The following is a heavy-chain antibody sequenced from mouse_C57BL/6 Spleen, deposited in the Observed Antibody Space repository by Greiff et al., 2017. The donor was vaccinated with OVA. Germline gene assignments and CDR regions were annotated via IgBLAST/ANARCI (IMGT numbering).Heavy chain of an antibody. J-gene: IGHJ1*03. CDR2: IYPGDGDT. CDR3: ARSLNSRCFAV. Sequence: QVQLQQSGPELVKPGASVKISCKASGYAFSSSWMNWVKQRPGKGLEWIGRIYPGDGDTNYNGKFKGKATLTADKSSSTAYMQLSSLTSEDSALYFCARSLNSRCFAVWGTVTTVTVSS. V-gene: IGHV1-82*01. CDR1: GYAFSSSW. D-gene: IGHD1-3*01.